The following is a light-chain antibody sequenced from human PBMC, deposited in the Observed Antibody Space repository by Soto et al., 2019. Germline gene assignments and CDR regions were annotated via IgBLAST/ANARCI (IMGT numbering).Light chain of an antibody. CDR2: GAS. CDR3: QQSYSTPLT. V-gene: IGKV1-39*01. CDR1: LKISKY. Sequence: DIKLTQSPSSLSASVGDRVTITCRASLKISKYLNWYQQKPGKAPKLLIYGASTLQSGVPSRFRGSGSGTDFNLTITTLQPEDSANYFCQQSYSTPLTLGGGTKLEI. J-gene: IGKJ4*01.